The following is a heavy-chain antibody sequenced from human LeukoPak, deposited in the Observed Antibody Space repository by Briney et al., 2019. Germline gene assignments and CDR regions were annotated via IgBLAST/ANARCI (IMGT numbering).Heavy chain of an antibody. CDR1: GGSFSGYY. CDR2: INHSGST. Sequence: SETLSLTCAVYGGSFSGYYWSWIRQPPGKGLEWIGEINHSGSTNYNPSHKSRVTISVDTSKNQFSLKLSSVTAADTAVYYCARAGRYSKGSWDYWGQGTLVTVSS. V-gene: IGHV4-34*01. D-gene: IGHD4-11*01. CDR3: ARAGRYSKGSWDY. J-gene: IGHJ4*02.